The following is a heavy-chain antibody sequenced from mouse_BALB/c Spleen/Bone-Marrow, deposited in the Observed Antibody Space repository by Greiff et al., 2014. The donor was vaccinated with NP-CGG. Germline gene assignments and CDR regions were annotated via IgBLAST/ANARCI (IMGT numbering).Heavy chain of an antibody. Sequence: VKLMESGPGLVAPSQSLSITCTVSGFSLTSYGVHWVRQPPGKGLEWLGVIWAGGSTNYNSALMSRLSISKDNSKSQVFLKMNSLQTDGTAMYYCAREGDYYGSSDYWGQGTTLTVSS. CDR2: IWAGGST. CDR1: GFSLTSYG. D-gene: IGHD1-1*01. V-gene: IGHV2-9*02. J-gene: IGHJ2*01. CDR3: AREGDYYGSSDY.